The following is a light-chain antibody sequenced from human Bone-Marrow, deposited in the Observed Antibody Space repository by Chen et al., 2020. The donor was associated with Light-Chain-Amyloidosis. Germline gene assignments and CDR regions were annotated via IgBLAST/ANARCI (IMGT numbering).Light chain of an antibody. V-gene: IGLV6-57*01. J-gene: IGLJ3*02. Sequence: NFMLTQPHSVSESPGKTVIISCTRSSGSIATNYVQWYQQRPGSSPTTVIYEDDQRPSGVPYRFSGSIDRSSNSASLSISGLKTEDKADCYCQSYRGSGRGVFGGGTKLTVL. CDR2: EDD. CDR3: QSYRGSGRGV. CDR1: SGSIATNY.